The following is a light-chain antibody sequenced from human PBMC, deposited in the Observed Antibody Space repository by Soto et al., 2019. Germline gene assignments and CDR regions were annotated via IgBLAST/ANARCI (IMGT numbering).Light chain of an antibody. CDR1: SSDVGGYNY. V-gene: IGLV2-14*01. CDR3: SSYTSSSTYVV. Sequence: QSALTQPASVSGSPGQSITISCTGTSSDVGGYNYVSWYQQHPGKAPKLMIYDVSNRPSGVSNRLSGSKSGNTASLTSSELQAEDEAEYYCSSYTSSSTYVVFAGGTKQTLL. J-gene: IGLJ2*01. CDR2: DVS.